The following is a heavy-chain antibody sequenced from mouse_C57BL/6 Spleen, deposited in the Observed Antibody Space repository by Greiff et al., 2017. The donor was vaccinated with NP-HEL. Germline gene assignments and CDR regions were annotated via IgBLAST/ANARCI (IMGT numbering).Heavy chain of an antibody. D-gene: IGHD3-3*01. CDR1: GFTFSDYY. J-gene: IGHJ4*01. CDR3: ARLRGDAMDY. CDR2: ISNGGGST. Sequence: EVKVEESGGGLVQPGGSLKLSCAASGFTFSDYYMYWVRQTPEKRLAWVAYISNGGGSTYYQDTVKGRFTISRDNDKNTLYLQMSRLKSEDTAMYYCARLRGDAMDYWGQGTSVTVSS. V-gene: IGHV5-12*01.